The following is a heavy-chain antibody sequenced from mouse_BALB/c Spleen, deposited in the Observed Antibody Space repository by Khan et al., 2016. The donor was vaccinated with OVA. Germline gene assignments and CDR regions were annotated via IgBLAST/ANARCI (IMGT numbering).Heavy chain of an antibody. V-gene: IGHV5-6*01. D-gene: IGHD1-2*01. Sequence: EVQLVESGGDLVKPGGSLKLSCAASGFTFSSYGMSWVRQTPDKRLEWVATISSGGHSTYFPDSVRGRFTISRDNAKNTLYLQMSSLKSEDTAMYYCARTMTTAKGDYYAMDYWGQGTSVTVSS. CDR2: ISSGGHST. CDR3: ARTMTTAKGDYYAMDY. J-gene: IGHJ4*01. CDR1: GFTFSSYG.